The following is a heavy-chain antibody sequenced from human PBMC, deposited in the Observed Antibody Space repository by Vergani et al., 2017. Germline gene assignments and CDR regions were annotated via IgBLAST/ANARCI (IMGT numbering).Heavy chain of an antibody. CDR3: ARSRIYYGAGSPDY. CDR1: GGSISNYY. D-gene: IGHD3-10*01. V-gene: IGHV4-59*01. Sequence: QVQLQESGPGLVKPSETLSLTCTVSGGSISNYYWSWIRQPPGKGLEWMGYVSFRGDTLYDPSVKGRMTISLNTSSNQFSLYLTSVTAADTAVYYCARSRIYYGAGSPDYWGQGTLVTVSS. CDR2: VSFRGDT. J-gene: IGHJ4*02.